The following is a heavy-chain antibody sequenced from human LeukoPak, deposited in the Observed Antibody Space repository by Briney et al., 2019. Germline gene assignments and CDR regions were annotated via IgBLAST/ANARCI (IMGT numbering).Heavy chain of an antibody. CDR1: GYTFTNYG. D-gene: IGHD2-2*01. V-gene: IGHV1-18*01. CDR3: ARVGWVGYCSSTSCGGFDY. Sequence: GASVTVSCKASGYTFTNYGISWVRQAPGQGLEWMGWISAYNGNTNYAQKLQGRVTMTTDTSTSTAYMELRSLRSDDTAVYYCARVGWVGYCSSTSCGGFDYWGQGTLVTVS. J-gene: IGHJ4*02. CDR2: ISAYNGNT.